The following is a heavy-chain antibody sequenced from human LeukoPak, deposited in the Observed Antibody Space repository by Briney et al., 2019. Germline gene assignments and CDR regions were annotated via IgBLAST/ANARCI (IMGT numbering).Heavy chain of an antibody. Sequence: GRSLRLSCAASGFTFSSYAMHWVRQAPGKGLEWVAVISYDGSNKHYADSVKGQFTISRGNSKNTLYLQMNSLRAEDTAVYYCAKDRAPYSGSSYGSPYFDYWGQGILVTVSS. V-gene: IGHV3-30*04. CDR3: AKDRAPYSGSSYGSPYFDY. J-gene: IGHJ4*02. CDR2: ISYDGSNK. CDR1: GFTFSSYA. D-gene: IGHD1-26*01.